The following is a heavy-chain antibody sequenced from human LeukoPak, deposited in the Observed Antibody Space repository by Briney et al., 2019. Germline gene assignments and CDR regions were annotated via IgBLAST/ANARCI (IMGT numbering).Heavy chain of an antibody. CDR1: GGSFSGYY. Sequence: SETLSLTCAVYGGSFSGYYWSWIRQPPGKGLEWIGEINHSGSTNYNPSLKSRVTISVDTSKNQFSLKLSSVTAADTAVYYCAREVVPAAIGGGYAFDIWGQGTMVTVSS. CDR3: AREVVPAAIGGGYAFDI. CDR2: INHSGST. J-gene: IGHJ3*02. D-gene: IGHD2-2*01. V-gene: IGHV4-34*01.